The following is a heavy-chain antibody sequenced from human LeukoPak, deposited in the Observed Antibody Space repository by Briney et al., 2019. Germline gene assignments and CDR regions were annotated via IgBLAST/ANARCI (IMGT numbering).Heavy chain of an antibody. Sequence: GGSLRLSCAASGFTVSSNYMSWVRQAPGKGLEWVSVIYSGGSTYYADSVKGRFTISRDSSKNTVYLQMNSLRAEDTAVYYCARVFSPSAGYQYFHHWGQGTLVTVSS. V-gene: IGHV3-53*01. J-gene: IGHJ1*01. CDR1: GFTVSSNY. CDR2: IYSGGST. CDR3: ARVFSPSAGYQYFHH. D-gene: IGHD5-12*01.